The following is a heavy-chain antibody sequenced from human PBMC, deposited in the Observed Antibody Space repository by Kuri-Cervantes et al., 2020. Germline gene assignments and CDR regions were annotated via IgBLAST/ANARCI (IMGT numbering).Heavy chain of an antibody. CDR1: GFTFSSYS. J-gene: IGHJ6*02. CDR3: ARDGGLVGATTSGDYYYGMDV. CDR2: ISSSSSTI. V-gene: IGHV3-48*01. Sequence: GESLKISCAASGFTFSSYSMNWVRQAPGKGLEWVSYISSSSSTIYYADSVKGRFTISRDNSKNTLYLQMNSLRAEDTAVYYCARDGGLVGATTSGDYYYGMDVWGQGTTVTVSS. D-gene: IGHD1-26*01.